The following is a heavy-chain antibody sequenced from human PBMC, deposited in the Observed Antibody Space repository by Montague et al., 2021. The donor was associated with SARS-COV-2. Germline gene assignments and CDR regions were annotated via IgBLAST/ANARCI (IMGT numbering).Heavy chain of an antibody. CDR2: INRDGTEE. CDR1: GFTLRGYW. Sequence: SLRLSCPASGFTLRGYWMTWVRQAPGKGLEWVASINRDGTEESYVDSVRGRFTISRDNAQNSLFLQINRLRAEDTAVYYCARDQGWQSYDSWGQGTLVIVSS. V-gene: IGHV3-7*01. D-gene: IGHD6-19*01. J-gene: IGHJ4*02. CDR3: ARDQGWQSYDS.